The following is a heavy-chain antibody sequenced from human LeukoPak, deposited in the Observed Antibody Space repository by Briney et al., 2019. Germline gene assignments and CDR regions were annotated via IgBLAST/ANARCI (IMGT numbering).Heavy chain of an antibody. CDR1: GFTVSSNY. V-gene: IGHV4-59*02. CDR3: ARTGYDILTGYRAKQYYFDY. J-gene: IGHJ4*02. D-gene: IGHD3-9*01. CDR2: IYYSGST. Sequence: PGGSLTLSCAASGFTVSSNYMSWIRQPPGKGLEWIGYIYYSGSTNYNPSLKSRVTISVDTSKNQFSLKLNSVTAADTAVYYCARTGYDILTGYRAKQYYFDYWGQGTLVTVSS.